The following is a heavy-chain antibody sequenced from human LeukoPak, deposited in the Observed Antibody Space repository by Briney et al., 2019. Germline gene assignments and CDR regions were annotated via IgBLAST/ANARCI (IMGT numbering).Heavy chain of an antibody. CDR1: GFTFSSYA. CDR2: ISSGADST. Sequence: GGSLRLSCAASGFTFSSYAVTWVRQAPGKGLEWVSSISSGADSTYYADSVKGRFTISRDNSKNTLYLQMNGLRADDTAVYYCAKEYYDSSGYYRGFDYWGQGALVTVSS. J-gene: IGHJ4*02. D-gene: IGHD3-22*01. CDR3: AKEYYDSSGYYRGFDY. V-gene: IGHV3-23*01.